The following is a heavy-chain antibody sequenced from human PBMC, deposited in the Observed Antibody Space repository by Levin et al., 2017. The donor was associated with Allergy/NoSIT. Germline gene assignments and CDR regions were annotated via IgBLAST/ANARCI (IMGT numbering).Heavy chain of an antibody. V-gene: IGHV3-11*03. D-gene: IGHD3-10*01. CDR2: ISSSSSYT. J-gene: IGHJ5*02. CDR3: ARRLTVWFGARDLNLGGGWFDP. Sequence: PGESLKISCAASGFTFSDYYMSWIRQAPGKGLEWVSYISSSSSYTNYADSVKGRFTISRDNAKNSLYLQMNSLRAEDTAVYYCARRLTVWFGARDLNLGGGWFDPWGQGTLVTVSS. CDR1: GFTFSDYY.